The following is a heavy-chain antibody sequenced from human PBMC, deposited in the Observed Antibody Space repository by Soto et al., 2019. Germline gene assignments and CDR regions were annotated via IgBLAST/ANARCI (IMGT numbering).Heavy chain of an antibody. D-gene: IGHD3-10*01. J-gene: IGHJ4*02. V-gene: IGHV3-73*01. CDR1: GFTFRDSA. CDR3: ARDSRLLCPDY. CDR2: IRNKGNNYAT. Sequence: GGSLRLSCAASGFTFRDSAMHWVRPASGKGLEWVGRIRNKGNNYATAYTASVKGRFTISRDDSKNTVCLQMNSLKIDDTAVYYCARDSRLLCPDYWGQGTLVTVSS.